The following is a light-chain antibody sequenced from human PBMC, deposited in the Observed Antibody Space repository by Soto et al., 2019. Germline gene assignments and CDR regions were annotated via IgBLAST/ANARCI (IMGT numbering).Light chain of an antibody. CDR3: QQRSNWPPVFT. Sequence: EIVLTQSPATLSLSPGERATLSCRASQSVGSYLAWYQQKPGQAPRLLIYDASNRATGIPARFSGGGSGTDFTLNTSSLEPEDLAVYYCQQRSNWPPVFTFGPGTKVDIK. CDR2: DAS. J-gene: IGKJ3*01. V-gene: IGKV3-11*01. CDR1: QSVGSY.